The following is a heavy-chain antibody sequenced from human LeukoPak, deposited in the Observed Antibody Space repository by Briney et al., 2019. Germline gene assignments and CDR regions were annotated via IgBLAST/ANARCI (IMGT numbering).Heavy chain of an antibody. V-gene: IGHV3-7*01. CDR1: GFTFSSYW. CDR3: AGQIRYCSRTSCYDH. D-gene: IGHD2-2*01. Sequence: GGSLRLSCAASGFTFSSYWMSWVRQAPGKGLEWVANIKQDGSEKYYVDSVKGRFTISRDNAKNSLYLQMNSLRAEDTALYYCAGQIRYCSRTSCYDHWGQGTLVTVSS. J-gene: IGHJ4*02. CDR2: IKQDGSEK.